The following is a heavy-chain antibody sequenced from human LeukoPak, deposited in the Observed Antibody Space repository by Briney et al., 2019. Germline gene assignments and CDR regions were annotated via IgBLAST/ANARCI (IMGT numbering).Heavy chain of an antibody. CDR1: GFTFSGSA. CDR3: TRHTVRGVNGPYYGMDV. V-gene: IGHV3-73*01. J-gene: IGHJ6*04. CDR2: IRSKANNYAT. Sequence: GGSLRLSCAASGFTFSGSAMHWVRQASGKGLEWVGRIRSKANNYATAYSASVKVRITISRDDSKNKAYLQMNSLKTEDAAVYYCTRHTVRGVNGPYYGMDVWGKGTTVTVSS. D-gene: IGHD3-10*01.